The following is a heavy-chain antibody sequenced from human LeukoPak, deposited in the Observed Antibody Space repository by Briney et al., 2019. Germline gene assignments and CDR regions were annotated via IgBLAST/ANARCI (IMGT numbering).Heavy chain of an antibody. V-gene: IGHV4-39*07. CDR3: ARLNYDILTGYYYYGMDV. D-gene: IGHD3-9*01. J-gene: IGHJ6*02. CDR1: GGSISSSSYY. CDR2: IYYSGST. Sequence: SETLSLTCTVSGGSISSSSYYWGWIRQPPGKGLEWIGSIYYSGSTYYNPSLKSRVTISVDTSKNQFSLKLSSVTAADTAVYYCARLNYDILTGYYYYGMDVWGQGTTVTVSS.